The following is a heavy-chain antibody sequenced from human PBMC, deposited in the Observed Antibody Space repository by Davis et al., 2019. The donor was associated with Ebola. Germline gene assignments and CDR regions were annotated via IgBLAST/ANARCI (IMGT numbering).Heavy chain of an antibody. CDR3: ASLRRTITGMDDAFDI. CDR1: GNSFTSHW. V-gene: IGHV5-51*01. CDR2: IYTGDSDT. Sequence: KVSCKDSGNSFTSHWIGWVRQMPGKGLDWMGIIYTGDSDTRYSPSFRGQVIISADKSMKTAFLQWSSLKASDTAMYYCASLRRTITGMDDAFDIWGQGTMVTVSS. J-gene: IGHJ3*02. D-gene: IGHD1-20*01.